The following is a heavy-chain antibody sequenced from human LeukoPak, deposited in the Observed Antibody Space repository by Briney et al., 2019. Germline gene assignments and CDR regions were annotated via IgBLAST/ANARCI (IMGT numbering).Heavy chain of an antibody. V-gene: IGHV1-46*01. CDR1: GYTFTSYY. CDR2: INPSGGST. Sequence: ASVKVSCKASGYTFTSYYMHWVRQAPGQGLEWMGIINPSGGSTSYAQKFQGRVTMTRDTSTSTVYMELSSLRSEDTAVYYCARDPHYYDSSGSWYCFDYWGQGTLVTVSS. D-gene: IGHD3-22*01. J-gene: IGHJ4*02. CDR3: ARDPHYYDSSGSWYCFDY.